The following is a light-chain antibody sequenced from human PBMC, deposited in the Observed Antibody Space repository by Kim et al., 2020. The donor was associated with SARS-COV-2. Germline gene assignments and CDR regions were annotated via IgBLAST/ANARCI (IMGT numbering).Light chain of an antibody. CDR2: RAS. CDR1: QNINTW. J-gene: IGKJ1*01. V-gene: IGKV1-5*03. Sequence: CASVGDRVTITCRASQNINTWVAWYQQKPGKAPNLLISRASSLQSGVPSRFSGSGSGTEFTLTISSLQPDDFATYYCQQYNNLWTFGQGTKVDIK. CDR3: QQYNNLWT.